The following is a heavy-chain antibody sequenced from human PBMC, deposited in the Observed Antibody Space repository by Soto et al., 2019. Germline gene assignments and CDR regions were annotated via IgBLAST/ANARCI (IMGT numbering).Heavy chain of an antibody. Sequence: ASVKVSCKASGYTFTGYYMHWVRQAPGQGLEWMGWINPNSGGTNYAQKFQGWVTMTRDTSISTAYMELSKLRSDDTAVYYCARDIVGGRLDAFDIWGQGTMVTVSS. CDR3: ARDIVGGRLDAFDI. V-gene: IGHV1-2*04. CDR2: INPNSGGT. CDR1: GYTFTGYY. D-gene: IGHD1-26*01. J-gene: IGHJ3*02.